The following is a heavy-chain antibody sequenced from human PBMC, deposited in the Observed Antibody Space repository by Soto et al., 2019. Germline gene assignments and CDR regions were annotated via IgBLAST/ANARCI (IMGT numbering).Heavy chain of an antibody. V-gene: IGHV4-61*01. D-gene: IGHD3-22*01. CDR1: GGSVSSGSYY. CDR3: ARDYYDSSGYDY. Sequence: PSETLSLTCTVSGGSVSSGSYYWSWIRQPPGKGLEWIGYIYYSGSTYYNPSLKSRVTISVDTSKNQFSLKLSSVTAADTAVYYCARDYYDSSGYDYWGQGTLVTVSS. J-gene: IGHJ4*02. CDR2: IYYSGST.